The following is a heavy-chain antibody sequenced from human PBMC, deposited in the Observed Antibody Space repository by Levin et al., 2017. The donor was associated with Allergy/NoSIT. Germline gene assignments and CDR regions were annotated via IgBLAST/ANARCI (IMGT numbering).Heavy chain of an antibody. J-gene: IGHJ4*02. CDR3: VRGSNTMIRADPLDY. CDR2: TGTAGKYI. D-gene: IGHD3-10*01. Sequence: GGSLRLSCTASGFTFSSYNMNWVRQALGKGLEWVSSTGTAGKYIYYADSVKGRFTISRDNAKNSLYLQMNSLRAEDTAVYYCVRGSNTMIRADPLDYRGQGPLVTVSS. CDR1: GFTFSSYN. V-gene: IGHV3-21*01.